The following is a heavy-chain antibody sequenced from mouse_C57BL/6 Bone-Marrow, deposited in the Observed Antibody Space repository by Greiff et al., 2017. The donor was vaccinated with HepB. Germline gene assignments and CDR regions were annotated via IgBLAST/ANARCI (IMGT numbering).Heavy chain of an antibody. D-gene: IGHD1-1*01. CDR2: IWWNDDK. Sequence: ESGPGILQPSQTLSLTCSFSGFSLSTSNMGIGWIRQPSGKGLEWLAHIWWNDDKYYNPSLKSRLTISKDTSNNQVVLKITSVDTADTATYYCAPSYYYGSKDWYFDVWGTGTTVTVSS. CDR3: APSYYYGSKDWYFDV. CDR1: GFSLSTSNMG. J-gene: IGHJ1*03. V-gene: IGHV8-5*01.